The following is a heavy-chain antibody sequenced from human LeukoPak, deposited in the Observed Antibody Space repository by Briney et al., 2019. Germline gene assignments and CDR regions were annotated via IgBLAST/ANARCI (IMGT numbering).Heavy chain of an antibody. V-gene: IGHV4-59*01. CDR3: TRVGPSLHWNRDY. Sequence: SETLSLTCTVSGGSMSSYYWMWIRQPPGKGLEWIGSISYNGKTNHNPSLKSRVTISVDTSKNQFSLKLSSVTAADTAVYYCTRVGPSLHWNRDYWGQGTLVTVSS. CDR2: ISYNGKT. D-gene: IGHD1-1*01. J-gene: IGHJ4*02. CDR1: GGSMSSYY.